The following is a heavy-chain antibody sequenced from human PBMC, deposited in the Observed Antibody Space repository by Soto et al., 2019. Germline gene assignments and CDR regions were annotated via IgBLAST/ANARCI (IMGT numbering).Heavy chain of an antibody. V-gene: IGHV5-10-1*01. CDR3: AIWGPHRGDFVGSNLSQVSYGLEV. J-gene: IGHJ6*02. D-gene: IGHD3-3*01. CDR1: GYSFTSYL. Sequence: PAESLKSSCKGSGYSFTSYLISWVRQMPGKGLECMGRIDPSDSYTNYSPSCQGHVTISADKSIGTAYRQWSSLKASDTAMHDWAIWGPHRGDFVGSNLSQVSYGLEVWGQATTVTVCS. CDR2: IDPSDSYT.